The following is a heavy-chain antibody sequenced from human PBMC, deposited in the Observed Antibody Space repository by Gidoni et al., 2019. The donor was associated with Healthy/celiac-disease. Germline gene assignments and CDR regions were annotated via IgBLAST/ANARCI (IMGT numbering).Heavy chain of an antibody. J-gene: IGHJ4*02. CDR2: ISYDGSNK. V-gene: IGHV3-30-3*01. Sequence: QVQLVESGGGVVQPGRSRILPCAAPGFTLSSYAMHWVRQAPGKGLEWVAVISYDGSNKYYADSVKGRFTISRDNSKNTLYLQMNSLRAEDTAVYYCARDYGDYESGTLDYWGQGTLVTVSS. D-gene: IGHD4-17*01. CDR3: ARDYGDYESGTLDY. CDR1: GFTLSSYA.